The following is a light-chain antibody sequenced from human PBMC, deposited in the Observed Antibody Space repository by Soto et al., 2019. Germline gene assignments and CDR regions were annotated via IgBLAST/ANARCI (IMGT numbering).Light chain of an antibody. V-gene: IGLV2-14*01. J-gene: IGLJ1*01. CDR1: SSDVGGYQY. CDR2: EVR. CDR3: SSHTSRSTLV. Sequence: VLTQPASVSGSPGQSITFSCTGTSSDVGGYQYVSWYQQHPGKAPKLLIFEVRNRPSGVSNRFSGSKSGNTASLTISGLQAEDEADYYCSSHTSRSTLVFGTGTKVTVL.